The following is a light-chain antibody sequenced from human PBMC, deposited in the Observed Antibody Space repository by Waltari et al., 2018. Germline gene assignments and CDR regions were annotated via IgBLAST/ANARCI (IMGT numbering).Light chain of an antibody. CDR2: KVF. Sequence: DVVMTQSPLSLPVTLGKPATIPCRSSQSLVHSDGKTYLNWFHQRPGQSPRRLIYKVFNRESGVPDRFSGSGSGNDFTLKISRVEAEDVGTYYCMQATQWPLTFGQGTKVEIK. CDR1: QSLVHSDGKTY. J-gene: IGKJ1*01. CDR3: MQATQWPLT. V-gene: IGKV2-30*02.